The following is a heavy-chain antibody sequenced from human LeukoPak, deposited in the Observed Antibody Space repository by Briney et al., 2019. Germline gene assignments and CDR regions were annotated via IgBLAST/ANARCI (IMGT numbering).Heavy chain of an antibody. V-gene: IGHV4-59*01. Sequence: SETLSLTCTVSGGSISSYYWSWIRQPPAKGLEWIGYIYYSGSTNYNPSLKSRVTISVDTYKNQFSLKLSSVTAADTAVYYCARDLGYNYDYWGQGTLVTVSS. CDR1: GGSISSYY. J-gene: IGHJ4*02. D-gene: IGHD5-24*01. CDR2: IYYSGST. CDR3: ARDLGYNYDY.